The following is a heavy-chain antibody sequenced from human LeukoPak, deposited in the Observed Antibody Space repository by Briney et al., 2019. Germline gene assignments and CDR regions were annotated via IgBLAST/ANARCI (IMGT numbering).Heavy chain of an antibody. CDR2: IRSKAYGATT. V-gene: IGHV3-49*04. J-gene: IGHJ4*02. Sequence: GGSLRLSCAASGFTFSSNSMNWVRQAPGKGLEWVGLIRSKAYGATTEYAASVKGRFTISRDDSKSIAYLQMNSLKTEDTAVYYCTRDISIFGFDYWGQGTLVTVSS. CDR1: GFTFSSNS. CDR3: TRDISIFGFDY. D-gene: IGHD3-3*01.